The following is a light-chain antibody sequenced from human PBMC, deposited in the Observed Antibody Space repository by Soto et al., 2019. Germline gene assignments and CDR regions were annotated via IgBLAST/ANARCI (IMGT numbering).Light chain of an antibody. J-gene: IGLJ1*01. CDR3: YSYAGRNLYV. V-gene: IGLV2-23*01. Sequence: QSPVTKSASVSGSPGVSITISCTGTSSDVGGYNLVSWYQQHPGKAPKLMIYEGSQRPSGVSNRFSGSKSGNTASLTISGLQAEDEADYYCYSYAGRNLYVFGTGTKV. CDR2: EGS. CDR1: SSDVGGYNL.